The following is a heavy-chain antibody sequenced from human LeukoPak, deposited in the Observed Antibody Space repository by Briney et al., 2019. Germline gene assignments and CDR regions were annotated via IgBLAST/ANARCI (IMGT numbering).Heavy chain of an antibody. Sequence: ASVKVSCKASGYTFTSYGISWVRQAPGQGLEWMGWISTYDGHTNYAQRLQGRVTMTTDTSTSTAYMEVRSLRSDDTAVYYCARPAAINHPGAFDIWGQGTMVTVS. CDR1: GYTFTSYG. CDR2: ISTYDGHT. V-gene: IGHV1-18*01. CDR3: ARPAAINHPGAFDI. J-gene: IGHJ3*02. D-gene: IGHD1-14*01.